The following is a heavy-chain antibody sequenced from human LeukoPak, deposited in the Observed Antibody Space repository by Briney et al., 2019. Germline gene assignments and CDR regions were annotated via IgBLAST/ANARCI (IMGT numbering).Heavy chain of an antibody. V-gene: IGHV4-59*11. CDR1: GDSFSSHY. Sequence: SETLSLTCAVSGDSFSSHYWTWIRQPPGRGLGWIGYISYIGTTNYNPSLKSRVTISIDTSKNQFSLKLSSVTTADTAVYYCARDLVTVTKGFDIWGLGTMVSVSS. J-gene: IGHJ3*02. CDR2: ISYIGTT. D-gene: IGHD4-17*01. CDR3: ARDLVTVTKGFDI.